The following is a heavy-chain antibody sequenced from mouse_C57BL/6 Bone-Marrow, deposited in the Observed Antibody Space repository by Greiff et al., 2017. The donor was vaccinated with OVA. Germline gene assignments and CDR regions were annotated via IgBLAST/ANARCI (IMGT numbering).Heavy chain of an antibody. J-gene: IGHJ3*01. V-gene: IGHV1-59*01. D-gene: IGHD1-1*01. CDR1: GYTFTSYW. Sequence: QVQLQQSGAELVRPGTSVKLSCKASGYTFTSYWMHWVKQRPGQGLEWIGVIDPSDSYTNYNQKFKGKATLTVDTSSSTAYMQLSSLTSEDSAVYYCARSPSYPGFAYWGQGTLVTVSA. CDR2: IDPSDSYT. CDR3: ARSPSYPGFAY.